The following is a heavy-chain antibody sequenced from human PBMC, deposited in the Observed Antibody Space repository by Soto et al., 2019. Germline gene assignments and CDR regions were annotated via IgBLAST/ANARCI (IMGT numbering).Heavy chain of an antibody. CDR1: GYTFISHG. V-gene: IGHV1-18*04. J-gene: IGHJ6*02. CDR2: ISGKNGNT. CDR3: ARVSSSIVVVPDYGMDV. D-gene: IGHD2-15*01. Sequence: QVQLVQSGVEVKKPGASVKVSCKASGYTFISHGISWVRQDPGQGLEWMGWISGKNGNTNYAQKLQGRLTLTTDTSTSTAYMELRSLRSDDTAVYYCARVSSSIVVVPDYGMDVWGQGTTVTVSS.